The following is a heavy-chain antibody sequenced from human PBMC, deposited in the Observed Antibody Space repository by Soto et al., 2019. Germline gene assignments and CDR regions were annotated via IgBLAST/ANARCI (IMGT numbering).Heavy chain of an antibody. CDR1: GFTFSSYW. CDR3: ARDNGNPKGRFDP. D-gene: IGHD3-10*01. V-gene: IGHV3-7*01. J-gene: IGHJ5*02. Sequence: EVQLVESGGGLVQPGGSLRLSCSASGFTFSSYWMSWVRQAPGKGLHWVANINQDGSEKYYVDSVKGRFSISRDNAKNSLFLQMNSLRADDTAVYSCARDNGNPKGRFDPWGQGTLVTVSS. CDR2: INQDGSEK.